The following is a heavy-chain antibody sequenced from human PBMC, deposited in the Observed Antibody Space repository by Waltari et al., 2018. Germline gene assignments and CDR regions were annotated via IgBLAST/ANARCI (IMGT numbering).Heavy chain of an antibody. J-gene: IGHJ4*02. V-gene: IGHV3-23*01. Sequence: EVQLLESGGGLVQPGGSLRLSCAASGFTFSSYSMSWVRQGPGKGLGWVSSIRSGGNTYYADSVKGRFTISRDNSKDTLFLQMNSLRADDTAVYYCAKALWFGESASYLNDYWGQGTLVTVSS. CDR2: IRSGGNT. CDR3: AKALWFGESASYLNDY. CDR1: GFTFSSYS. D-gene: IGHD3-10*01.